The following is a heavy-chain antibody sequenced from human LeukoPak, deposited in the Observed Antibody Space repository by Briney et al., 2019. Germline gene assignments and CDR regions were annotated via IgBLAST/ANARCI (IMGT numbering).Heavy chain of an antibody. Sequence: GGSLRLSCVVSGFTFSNYAMSWVRQAPGKGLEWVSALSGRGDNTYYADSVKGRFTISRANSKNTLYLQMNSLRTEDTALYYCAWSACRGVGSYFHLWGRGYLVTV. J-gene: IGHJ2*01. V-gene: IGHV3-23*01. D-gene: IGHD3-10*01. CDR1: GFTFSNYA. CDR3: AWSACRGVGSYFHL. CDR2: LSGRGDNT.